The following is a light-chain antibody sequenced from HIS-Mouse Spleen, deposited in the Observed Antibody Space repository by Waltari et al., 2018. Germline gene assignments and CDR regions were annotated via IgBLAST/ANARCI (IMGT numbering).Light chain of an antibody. CDR2: WAS. V-gene: IGKV4-1*01. CDR3: QQYYSTPLT. J-gene: IGKJ4*01. CDR1: QSVLYSSNNKNY. Sequence: DIVMTQSPDSLAVSLGERATINCKSSQSVLYSSNNKNYLAWYQQKPGQPPKLLIYWASTRESGVPDRFSGSGSGTDVTLTISSLQAEDVAVYYCQQYYSTPLTFGRGTKVEIK.